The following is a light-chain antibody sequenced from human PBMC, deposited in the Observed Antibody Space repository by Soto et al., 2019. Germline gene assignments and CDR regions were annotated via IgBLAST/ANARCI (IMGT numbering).Light chain of an antibody. CDR3: ATWDNSLNAVV. V-gene: IGLV1-44*01. J-gene: IGLJ2*01. CDR1: SSNIGSNT. Sequence: QAVVTQPPSASETPGEGVTISCSGGSSNIGSNTVNWYQQLPGTAPKLLMYRNNQRPSGIPARFSGSKSGTSASLAISGLQSEDEAVYYCATWDNSLNAVVFGGGTKLTVL. CDR2: RNN.